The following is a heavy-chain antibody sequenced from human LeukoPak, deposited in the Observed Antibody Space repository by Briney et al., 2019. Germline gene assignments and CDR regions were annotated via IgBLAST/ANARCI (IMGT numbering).Heavy chain of an antibody. J-gene: IGHJ4*02. Sequence: GGSLRLSCAASGFTFSNFAMSWVRQAPGKGLVWVSHINSDGSGTTYADSVKGRFTISRDNAKNTLYLQMNSLRAEDTAVYYCARDGSYGNFDYWGQGTLVTVSS. CDR1: GFTFSNFA. CDR3: ARDGSYGNFDY. D-gene: IGHD5-18*01. V-gene: IGHV3-74*01. CDR2: INSDGSGT.